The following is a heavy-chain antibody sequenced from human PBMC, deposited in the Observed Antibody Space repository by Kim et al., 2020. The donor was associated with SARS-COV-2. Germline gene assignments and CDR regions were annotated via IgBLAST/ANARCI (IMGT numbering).Heavy chain of an antibody. D-gene: IGHD4-17*01. CDR1: GFTFSDYY. V-gene: IGHV3-11*04. CDR2: ISSSGSTI. CDR3: ASRSTGTYYYYYGMDV. Sequence: GGSLRLSCAASGFTFSDYYMSWIRQAPGKGLEWVSYISSSGSTIYYADSVKGRFTISRDNAKNSLYLQMNSLRAEDTAVYYCASRSTGTYYYYYGMDVWGQGTTVTVSS. J-gene: IGHJ6*02.